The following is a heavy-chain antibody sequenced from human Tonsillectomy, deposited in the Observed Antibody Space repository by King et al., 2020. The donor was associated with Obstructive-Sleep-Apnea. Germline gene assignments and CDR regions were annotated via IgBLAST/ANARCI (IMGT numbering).Heavy chain of an antibody. V-gene: IGHV3-74*01. D-gene: IGHD2-2*01. CDR2: VNSDGSAT. CDR1: GFTFSTYW. CDR3: AREEYSSNYGLDV. J-gene: IGHJ6*02. Sequence: VQLVESGGGLVQPGGSLRLSCAASGFTFSTYWMHWVRQAPGKGLVWVSRVNSDGSATRYAASVEGRFTISRDNAKNTVYLQMNSLRAEDTAVYYCAREEYSSNYGLDVWGRGTTVTVSS.